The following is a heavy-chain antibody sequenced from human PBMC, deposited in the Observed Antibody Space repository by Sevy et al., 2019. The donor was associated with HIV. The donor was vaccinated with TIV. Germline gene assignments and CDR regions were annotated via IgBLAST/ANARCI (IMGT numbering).Heavy chain of an antibody. J-gene: IGHJ6*03. V-gene: IGHV3-74*01. CDR2: INSDGSST. D-gene: IGHD3-10*01. CDR3: AREAGGGREEYYYYYYYMDV. Sequence: GGSLRLSCAASGFTFSSYWMHWVRQAPGKGLVWVSRINSDGSSTSYADSVKGRFTISRDNAKNTLYLQMNSRRAEDTAVYYCAREAGGGREEYYYYYYYMDVWGKGTTVTVSS. CDR1: GFTFSSYW.